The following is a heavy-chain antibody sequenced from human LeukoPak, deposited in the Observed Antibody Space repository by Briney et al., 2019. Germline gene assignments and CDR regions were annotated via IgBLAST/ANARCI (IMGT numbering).Heavy chain of an antibody. CDR1: GGSFNGYY. D-gene: IGHD6-13*01. J-gene: IGHJ4*02. CDR2: INLIGST. Sequence: SETLSLTCAVYGGSFNGYYWSWIRQPPGKGLEWIGEINLIGSTNYNPSLKSRVTISVDTSKIQFSLKLSSVTAADTAVYYCASTGGSSWSAADYWGQGTLVTVSS. V-gene: IGHV4-34*01. CDR3: ASTGGSSWSAADY.